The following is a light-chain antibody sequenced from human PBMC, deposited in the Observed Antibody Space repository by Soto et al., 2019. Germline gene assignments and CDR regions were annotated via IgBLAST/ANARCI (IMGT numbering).Light chain of an antibody. J-gene: IGLJ2*01. V-gene: IGLV6-57*02. CDR2: EDN. Sequence: NFMLTQPHSVSESPGKTVTISCTGSSGRIASNYVQWYQQRPGSAPTTVIYEDNRRPSGVPDRFSGSIDSSSNSASLTISGLKTEDEADYFCQSYDGSNFVVFGGGTKLTVL. CDR1: SGRIASNY. CDR3: QSYDGSNFVV.